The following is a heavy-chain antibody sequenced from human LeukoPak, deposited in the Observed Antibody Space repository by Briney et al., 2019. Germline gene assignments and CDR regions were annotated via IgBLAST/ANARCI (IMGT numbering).Heavy chain of an antibody. D-gene: IGHD5-12*01. V-gene: IGHV4-59*01. CDR1: GGSISNNY. CDR2: IYYSGST. J-gene: IGHJ4*02. CDR3: ARVRGGNDWDY. Sequence: SETLSLTCTVSGGSISNNYWSWIRQPPGKGLEWIGYIYYSGSTNYNPSLQGRVTISVDTAKNQFSLKLSSVTAADTAVYYCARVRGGNDWDYWGQGTLVTVSS.